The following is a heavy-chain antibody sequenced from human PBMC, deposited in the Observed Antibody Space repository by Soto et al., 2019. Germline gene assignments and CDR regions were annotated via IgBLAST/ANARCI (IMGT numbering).Heavy chain of an antibody. CDR1: GGSISSSNW. J-gene: IGHJ4*02. D-gene: IGHD6-19*01. V-gene: IGHV4-4*02. Sequence: SETLSLTCAVSGGSISSSNWWSWVRQPPGKGLEWIGEIYHSGSTNYNPSLKSRVTISVDKSKNQFSLKLSSVTAADTAVYYCARLRVYSSGWYKCFDYWGQGTLVTVSS. CDR3: ARLRVYSSGWYKCFDY. CDR2: IYHSGST.